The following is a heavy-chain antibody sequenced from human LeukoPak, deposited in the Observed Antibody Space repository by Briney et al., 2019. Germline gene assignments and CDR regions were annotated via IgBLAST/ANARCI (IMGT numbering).Heavy chain of an antibody. D-gene: IGHD2-2*01. CDR3: ARRRTRLFDY. CDR2: INHSGST. Sequence: PSETLSLTCAVYGGSFSGYYWSWIRQPPGKGLEWIGEINHSGSTNYNPSLKSRVTISVDTSENQFSLKLSSVTAADTAVYYCARRRTRLFDYWGQGTLVTVSS. CDR1: GGSFSGYY. V-gene: IGHV4-34*01. J-gene: IGHJ4*02.